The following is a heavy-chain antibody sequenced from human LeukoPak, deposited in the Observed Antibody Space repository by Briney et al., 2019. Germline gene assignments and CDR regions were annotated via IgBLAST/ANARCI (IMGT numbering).Heavy chain of an antibody. J-gene: IGHJ4*02. D-gene: IGHD3-16*01. CDR1: GGSISSYY. Sequence: PSETLSLTCTVSGGSISSYYWIWIRQPPGKGLEWIGYIYYSGSTNYNPSLKSRVTISVDTSKNQFSLKLSSVTAADTAVYYCARGGATGGLVDYWGQGTLVTVSS. V-gene: IGHV4-59*01. CDR3: ARGGATGGLVDY. CDR2: IYYSGST.